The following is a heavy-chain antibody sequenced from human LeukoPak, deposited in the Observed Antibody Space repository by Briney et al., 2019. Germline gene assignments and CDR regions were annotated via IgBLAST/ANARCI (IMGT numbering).Heavy chain of an antibody. CDR2: VNWNGGST. J-gene: IGHJ4*02. Sequence: GGSLRLSCAASGFTFDNYGMTWVRQVPGKGLEWVSGVNWNGGSTGYADSVKGRFTVSRDNAKNSLYLQMNSLRAEDTALYYCARASLYDNSAYYLDYWGQGTLVTVSS. V-gene: IGHV3-20*04. D-gene: IGHD3-22*01. CDR1: GFTFDNYG. CDR3: ARASLYDNSAYYLDY.